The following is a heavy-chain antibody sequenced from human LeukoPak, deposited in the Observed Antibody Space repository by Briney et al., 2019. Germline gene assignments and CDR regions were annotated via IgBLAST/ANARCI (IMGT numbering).Heavy chain of an antibody. D-gene: IGHD1-7*01. CDR3: ATARNFRFEY. J-gene: IGHJ4*02. V-gene: IGHV3-74*01. CDR1: GLTFRTTW. CDR2: MSGEGTTI. Sequence: GGSLRLSCATSGLTFRTTWMHWVRQAPGKGLMWVSRMSGEGTTIDYADSVKGRFTVSRDYAKNTLFLQMNNLRTEDTALYFCATARNFRFEYWSQGSLVIVSA.